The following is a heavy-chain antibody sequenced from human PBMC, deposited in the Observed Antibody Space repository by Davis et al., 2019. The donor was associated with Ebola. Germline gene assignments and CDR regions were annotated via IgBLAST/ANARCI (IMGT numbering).Heavy chain of an antibody. V-gene: IGHV3-23*01. CDR3: AKVKYYSTWRGGFDS. D-gene: IGHD6-13*01. CDR1: GFTFSAYA. CDR2: INDRGGNA. J-gene: IGHJ4*02. Sequence: GEFLKISCAASGFTFSAYAMNWVRQAPGKGLEWVSTINDRGGNAYYADSVKGRFTISRDSSKNTLYLQMDSLRAEDTAVYYCAKVKYYSTWRGGFDSWGQGTLVTVSS.